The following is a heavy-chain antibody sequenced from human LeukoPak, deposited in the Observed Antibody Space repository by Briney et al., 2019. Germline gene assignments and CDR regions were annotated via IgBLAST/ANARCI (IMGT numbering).Heavy chain of an antibody. V-gene: IGHV3-7*01. CDR1: GFTFSSYS. CDR2: IKQDGSEK. CDR3: ARDGAPDAHCSSSSCAIR. Sequence: PGGSLRLSCAASGFTFSSYSMNWVRQAPGKGLEWVANIKQDGSEKYYVDSVKGRFTISRDNAKNSLYLQMSSLRVEDTAVYYCARDGAPDAHCSSSSCAIRWGQGTLVTVSS. D-gene: IGHD2-2*01. J-gene: IGHJ4*02.